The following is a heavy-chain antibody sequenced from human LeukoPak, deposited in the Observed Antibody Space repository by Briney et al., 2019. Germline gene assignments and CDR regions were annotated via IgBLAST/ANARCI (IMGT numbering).Heavy chain of an antibody. J-gene: IGHJ4*02. CDR3: ARRNDYGDYGYFDY. CDR2: IYYRGST. V-gene: IGHV4-39*01. CDR1: GGSISSSSYY. D-gene: IGHD4-17*01. Sequence: SETLSLTCTVSGGSISSSSYYWGWIRQPPGKGLEWIGSIYYRGSTYYNPSLKSRVTTSVDTSKNQSSLKLSSVTAADTAVYYCARRNDYGDYGYFDYWGQGTLVTVSS.